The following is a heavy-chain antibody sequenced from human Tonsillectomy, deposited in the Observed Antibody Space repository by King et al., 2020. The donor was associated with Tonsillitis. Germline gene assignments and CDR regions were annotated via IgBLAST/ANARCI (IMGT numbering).Heavy chain of an antibody. D-gene: IGHD1-26*01. Sequence: VQLVESGGGLVQPGGSLRLSCAASGFTFSSYEMNWVRQAPGKGLEWVSYISRSGSARYYADSVKGRFTISRDNAKNSLYLQMNSLKAEDTAVYYCARAPGGWDLVGATSYFYMDVWGKGTTVTVSS. CDR2: ISRSGSAR. CDR1: GFTFSSYE. J-gene: IGHJ6*03. CDR3: ARAPGGWDLVGATSYFYMDV. V-gene: IGHV3-48*03.